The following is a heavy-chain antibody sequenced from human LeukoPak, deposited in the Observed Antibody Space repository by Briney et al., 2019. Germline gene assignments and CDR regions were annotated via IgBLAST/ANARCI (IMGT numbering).Heavy chain of an antibody. Sequence: ASVKVSCKASGYTFTSYYMHWVRQAPGQGLEWMGIINPSGGSTSYAQKFQGRVTMTEDTSTDTAYVELSSLGSEDTAVYYCATAAHSGYDMDGMDVWGQGTTVTVSS. J-gene: IGHJ6*02. D-gene: IGHD5-12*01. CDR3: ATAAHSGYDMDGMDV. CDR2: INPSGGST. V-gene: IGHV1-46*01. CDR1: GYTFTSYY.